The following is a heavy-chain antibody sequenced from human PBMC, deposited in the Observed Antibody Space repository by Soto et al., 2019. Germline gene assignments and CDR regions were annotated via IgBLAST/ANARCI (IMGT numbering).Heavy chain of an antibody. V-gene: IGHV3-33*01. CDR2: IWYDGSNK. CDR1: GFTFSSYG. D-gene: IGHD2-15*01. J-gene: IGHJ4*02. CDR3: ARDGYCSGGSCYSVPVFDY. Sequence: GGSLRLSCAASGFTFSSYGMHWVRQAPGKGLEWVAVIWYDGSNKYYADSVKGRFTISRDNSKNTLYLQMNSLRAEDTAVYYCARDGYCSGGSCYSVPVFDYWGQGTLITVSS.